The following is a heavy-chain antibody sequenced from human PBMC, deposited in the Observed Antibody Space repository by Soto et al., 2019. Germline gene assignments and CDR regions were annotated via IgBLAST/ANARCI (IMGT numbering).Heavy chain of an antibody. CDR1: GGSVSSTDYY. Sequence: SETLSLTCTVSGGSVSSTDYYWNWIRQPPGKGLEWTGYVYYSGSTYYNPSLESRLSISIDTLKNQFYLKLSSVAAADTAVYFCATSDYYDDRHRFARWGQGSLVTVSS. CDR3: ATSDYYDDRHRFAR. V-gene: IGHV4-30-4*01. J-gene: IGHJ5*02. CDR2: VYYSGST. D-gene: IGHD1-26*01.